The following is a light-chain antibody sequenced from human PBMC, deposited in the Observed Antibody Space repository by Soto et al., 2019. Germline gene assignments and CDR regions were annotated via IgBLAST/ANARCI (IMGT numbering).Light chain of an antibody. V-gene: IGLV2-14*03. J-gene: IGLJ1*01. CDR1: SSDGDGYNY. CDR3: SSYTSSSTV. Sequence: QSALTQPASVSGSPGQSITISCTGTSSDGDGYNYVSWYQQHPGKAPKVMIYDVINRPSGVSNRFSGSKSGNTASLTISGLQAEDEADYYCSSYTSSSTVFGTGTKLTVL. CDR2: DVI.